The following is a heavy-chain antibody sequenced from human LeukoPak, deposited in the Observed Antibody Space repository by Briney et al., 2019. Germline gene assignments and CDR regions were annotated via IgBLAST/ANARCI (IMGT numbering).Heavy chain of an antibody. CDR2: ISGSGGST. J-gene: IGHJ4*02. D-gene: IGHD3-10*01. CDR3: ARYGPGTSYITNYFDY. V-gene: IGHV3-23*01. CDR1: GFTFSSYA. Sequence: GGSLRLSCAASGFTFSSYAMSWVRQAPGKGLEWVSAISGSGGSTYYADSVRGRLTISRDDSKNTLYLQMHSLRVEDTAVYYCARYGPGTSYITNYFDYWGQGTLVTVSS.